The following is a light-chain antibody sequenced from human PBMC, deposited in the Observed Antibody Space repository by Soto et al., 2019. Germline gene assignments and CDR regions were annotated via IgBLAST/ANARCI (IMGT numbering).Light chain of an antibody. CDR3: QQYTSWPPWT. CDR1: QSVSST. CDR2: GAS. V-gene: IGKV3-15*01. Sequence: EIVMTQSPATLSVSPGERATLSCRASQSVSSTLAWYQQKPGQAPRLLIYGASTRATGIPARFSGSGSGTEFTLTISSLQSGDFAVYYCQQYTSWPPWTFGQGTKVEIK. J-gene: IGKJ1*01.